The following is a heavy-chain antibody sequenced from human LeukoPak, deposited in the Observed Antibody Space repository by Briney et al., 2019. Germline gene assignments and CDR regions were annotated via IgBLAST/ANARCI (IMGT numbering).Heavy chain of an antibody. CDR1: GASIRRYY. D-gene: IGHD4/OR15-4a*01. Sequence: SETLSLTCTVSGASIRRYYWSWIRQAPGKGLEWVGFISYSGYTSYSPSLKSRVAISVDTSKSQFSLRLTSMTAADTAIYYCARGRHDNGAMFFDSWAQGTLVTVSS. CDR3: ARGRHDNGAMFFDS. J-gene: IGHJ4*02. CDR2: ISYSGYT. V-gene: IGHV4-59*01.